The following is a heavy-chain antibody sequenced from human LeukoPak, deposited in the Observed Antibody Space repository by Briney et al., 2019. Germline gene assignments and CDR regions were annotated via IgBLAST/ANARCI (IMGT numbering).Heavy chain of an antibody. Sequence: KSSETLSLTCTVSGVSISSSSHYWGWIRQPPGKGLEWIGSIYYSGSTYYNPSLKSRVTISVGTSKNQFSLKLSSVTAADTAVYYCARVVYFGLYYFDYWGQGTLVTVSS. CDR3: ARVVYFGLYYFDY. V-gene: IGHV4-39*01. CDR1: GVSISSSSHY. J-gene: IGHJ4*02. CDR2: IYYSGST. D-gene: IGHD3-10*01.